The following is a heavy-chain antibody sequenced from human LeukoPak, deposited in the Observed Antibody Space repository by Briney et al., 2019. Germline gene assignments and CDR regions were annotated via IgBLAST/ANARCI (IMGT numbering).Heavy chain of an antibody. J-gene: IGHJ4*02. V-gene: IGHV4-30-4*01. Sequence: SETLSLTCTVSGGSISSGDYYWSWIRQPPGKGLEWIGYIYYSGSTYYNPSLKSRVTIPVDTSKNQFSLKLSSVTAADTAVYYWARDLLNKGNHLDYWGQGTLVTGSS. CDR3: ARDLLNKGNHLDY. CDR2: IYYSGST. D-gene: IGHD4-23*01. CDR1: GGSISSGDYY.